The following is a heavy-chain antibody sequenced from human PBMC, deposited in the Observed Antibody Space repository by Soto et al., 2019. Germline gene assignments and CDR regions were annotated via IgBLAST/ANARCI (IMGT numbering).Heavy chain of an antibody. V-gene: IGHV3-74*01. CDR1: GFTFSSYW. Sequence: GGFLRLSCATSGFTFSSYWMSWVRQAPGKGLVWVSRISGDGKSTTYADSVQGRFTISRDNAKNTLVLQMNSLRADDTAVYYCTRTAYYFDRWGQGTLVTVSS. CDR3: TRTAYYFDR. CDR2: ISGDGKST. J-gene: IGHJ4*02.